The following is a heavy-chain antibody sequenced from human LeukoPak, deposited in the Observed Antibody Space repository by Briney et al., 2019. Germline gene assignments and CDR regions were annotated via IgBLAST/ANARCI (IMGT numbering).Heavy chain of an antibody. V-gene: IGHV4-34*01. Sequence: SETLSLTCAVYGGSFSGYYWSWIRQPPGKGLEWIGEINHSGSTNYNPSLKSRVTISVDTSKNQFSLKLSSVTAADTAVYYCARSGCGGPDYYDSSGYSSFDYWGQGTLVTVSS. J-gene: IGHJ4*02. CDR1: GGSFSGYY. CDR3: ARSGCGGPDYYDSSGYSSFDY. D-gene: IGHD3-22*01. CDR2: INHSGST.